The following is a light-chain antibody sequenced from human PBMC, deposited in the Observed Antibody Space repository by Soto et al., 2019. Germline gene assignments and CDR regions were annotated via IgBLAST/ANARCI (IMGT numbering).Light chain of an antibody. Sequence: VLPPSPGTLSFPPFSRFCLSCIATRNVGSKLAWYMQTPGQSPRLLISGACTRAADFPARFSGSGSGTEFILTISSLQSEDFAFYYCQQYDDWPWTFGQGTKVDIK. J-gene: IGKJ1*01. V-gene: IGKV3-15*01. CDR1: RNVGSK. CDR3: QQYDDWPWT. CDR2: GAC.